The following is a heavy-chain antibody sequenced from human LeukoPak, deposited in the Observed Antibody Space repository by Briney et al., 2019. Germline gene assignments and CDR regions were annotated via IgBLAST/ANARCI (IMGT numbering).Heavy chain of an antibody. CDR2: MNPNSGNT. Sequence: RRASVKVSCKASGYTFTSYDINWVRQAPGQGLEWMGWMNPNSGNTDYAQKFQGRVTMTRNTSISTAYMELSSLRSEDTAVYYCARGLGLWFGELFQKNDYWGQGTLVTVSS. J-gene: IGHJ4*02. D-gene: IGHD3-10*01. V-gene: IGHV1-8*01. CDR1: GYTFTSYD. CDR3: ARGLGLWFGELFQKNDY.